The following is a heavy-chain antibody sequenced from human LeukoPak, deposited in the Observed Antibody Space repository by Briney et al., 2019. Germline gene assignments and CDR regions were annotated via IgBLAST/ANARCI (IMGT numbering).Heavy chain of an antibody. Sequence: ASVKVSCKASGNSISNYAVSWVRQAPGQGFEWMGGIIPIFGTADYAQKFQGRVTITADQSTSTTYMALSSLKSKDTATYYCTTRACHAGGCSTSFYYYYGLHFWGQGTTVSVSS. CDR2: IIPIFGTA. V-gene: IGHV1-69*13. D-gene: IGHD3-16*01. CDR3: TTRACHAGGCSTSFYYYYGLHF. J-gene: IGHJ6*02. CDR1: GNSISNYA.